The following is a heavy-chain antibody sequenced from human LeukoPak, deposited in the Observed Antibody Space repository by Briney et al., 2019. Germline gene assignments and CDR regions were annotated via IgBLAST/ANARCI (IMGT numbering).Heavy chain of an antibody. D-gene: IGHD3-22*01. Sequence: GGSLRLSCAASGFTVSSNYMSWVRQAPGKGLEWVSVIYSGGSTYYADSVKGRFTISRDNSKNTLYLQMNSLRAEDTAVYYCARPPPYYYDSSGYPTVGYWGQGTLVTVSS. CDR1: GFTVSSNY. CDR2: IYSGGST. CDR3: ARPPPYYYDSSGYPTVGY. V-gene: IGHV3-66*04. J-gene: IGHJ4*02.